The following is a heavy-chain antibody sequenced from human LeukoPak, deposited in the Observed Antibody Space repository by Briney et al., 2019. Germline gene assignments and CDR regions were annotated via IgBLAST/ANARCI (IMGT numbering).Heavy chain of an antibody. V-gene: IGHV1-2*02. J-gene: IGHJ4*02. CDR2: INPNSGGT. D-gene: IGHD2-2*01. CDR1: GYTFTGYY. Sequence: ASVKVSCKASGYTFTGYYMHWVRQAPGQGLEWMGWINPNSGGTNYAQKFQGGVTMTRDTSISTAYMELSRLGSDDTAVYYCARVGYCSSTSCYGGFDYWGQGTLVTVSS. CDR3: ARVGYCSSTSCYGGFDY.